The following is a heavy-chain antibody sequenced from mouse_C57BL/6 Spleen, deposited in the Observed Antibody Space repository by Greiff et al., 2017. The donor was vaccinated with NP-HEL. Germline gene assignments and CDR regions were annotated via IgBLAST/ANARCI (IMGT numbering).Heavy chain of an antibody. J-gene: IGHJ3*01. D-gene: IGHD2-3*01. CDR3: ARVYDGYYSAWFAY. Sequence: EVQLVESEGGLVQPGSSMKLSCTASGFTFSDYYMAWVRQVPEKGLEWVANINYDGSSTYYLDSLKSRFIISRDNAKNILYLQMSSLKSEDTATYYCARVYDGYYSAWFAYWGQGTLVTVSA. V-gene: IGHV5-16*01. CDR2: INYDGSST. CDR1: GFTFSDYY.